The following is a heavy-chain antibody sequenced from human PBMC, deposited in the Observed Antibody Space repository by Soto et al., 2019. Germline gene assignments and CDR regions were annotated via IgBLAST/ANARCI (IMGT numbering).Heavy chain of an antibody. Sequence: EVQLLESGGGLVQPGGSLRLSCAASGFTFSSYAMSWVRQAPGKGLEWVSAISGSGGSTYYADSVKGRFTISRDNSKNXLYLQMNSLRAEDTAVYYCAKVSATVTNDPEYFQHWGQGTLVTVSS. CDR1: GFTFSSYA. J-gene: IGHJ1*01. CDR2: ISGSGGST. D-gene: IGHD4-17*01. CDR3: AKVSATVTNDPEYFQH. V-gene: IGHV3-23*01.